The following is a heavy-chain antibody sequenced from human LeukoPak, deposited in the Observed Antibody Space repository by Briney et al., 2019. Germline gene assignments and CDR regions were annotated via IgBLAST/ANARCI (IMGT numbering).Heavy chain of an antibody. V-gene: IGHV3-23*01. CDR3: AKGWATVTTSPYYYYGMDV. Sequence: GGSLRLSCAASGFTFSSYAMSWVRQAPGKGLEWVSAISGSGGSTYYADSVKGRFTISRDNSKNTLYLQMNSLRAEDTAVYYCAKGWATVTTSPYYYYGMDVWGQGTTVTVSS. J-gene: IGHJ6*02. D-gene: IGHD4-17*01. CDR1: GFTFSSYA. CDR2: ISGSGGST.